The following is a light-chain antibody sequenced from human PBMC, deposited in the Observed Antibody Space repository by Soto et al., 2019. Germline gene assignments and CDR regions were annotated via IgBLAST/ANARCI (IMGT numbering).Light chain of an antibody. Sequence: DIDMTQSPSTLSASLGDRVTNTCRASQNINNWLAWYQQKPGKAPRLLIYEASTLEKGVPPRFGGSRSGTECTLTISSLPPEDFAIYYCQQYNVYSWTFGQGTKVDIK. CDR2: EAS. J-gene: IGKJ1*01. V-gene: IGKV1-5*03. CDR3: QQYNVYSWT. CDR1: QNINNW.